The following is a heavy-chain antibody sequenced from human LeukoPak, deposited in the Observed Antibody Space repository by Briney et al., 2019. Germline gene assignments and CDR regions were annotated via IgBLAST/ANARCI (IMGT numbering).Heavy chain of an antibody. CDR3: ARSVMDSSDFYYFDY. D-gene: IGHD3-22*01. CDR2: VYYSGNT. J-gene: IGHJ4*02. V-gene: IGHV4-30-4*07. CDR1: GGSINNDDYS. Sequence: SETLSLTCAVSGGSINNDDYSWSWIRQPPGKGLEWIGYVYYSGNTYYNPSLKSRVTISVDTSKNQFSLKLTSVTAADTSVYYCARSVMDSSDFYYFDYWGQGTLVTVSS.